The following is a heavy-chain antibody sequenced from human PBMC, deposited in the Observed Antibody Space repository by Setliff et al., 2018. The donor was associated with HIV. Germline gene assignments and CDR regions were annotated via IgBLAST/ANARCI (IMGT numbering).Heavy chain of an antibody. J-gene: IGHJ4*02. D-gene: IGHD6-13*01. CDR2: ISSSSSYI. CDR3: AKDHATSSWFTALLDY. V-gene: IGHV3-21*01. CDR1: GFTFSTYA. Sequence: PGGSLRLSCAVSGFTFSTYAMSWVRQAPGKGLEWVSSISSSSSYIYYADSVKGRFTISRDNAKNSLYLQMNSLRAEDTAVYYCAKDHATSSWFTALLDYWGQGALVTVSS.